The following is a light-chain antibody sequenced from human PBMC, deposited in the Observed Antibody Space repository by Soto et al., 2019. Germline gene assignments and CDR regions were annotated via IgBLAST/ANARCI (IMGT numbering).Light chain of an antibody. Sequence: QSVLTQSPSASASLGASVKLTCTLSSGHSSYAIAWHQQQPEKGPRYLMKLNSDGSHSKGDGIPDRFSGSSSGAERYLTISSLQSEDEADYYCQTWGTGIWVFGGGTKLT. J-gene: IGLJ3*02. CDR2: LNSDGSH. V-gene: IGLV4-69*01. CDR3: QTWGTGIWV. CDR1: SGHSSYA.